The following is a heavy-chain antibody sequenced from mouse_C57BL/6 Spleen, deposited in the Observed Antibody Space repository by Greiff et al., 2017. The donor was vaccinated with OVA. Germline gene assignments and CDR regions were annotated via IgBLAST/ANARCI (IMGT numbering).Heavy chain of an antibody. CDR3: ARDASLYWYFDV. V-gene: IGHV7-1*01. Sequence: EVMLVESGGGLVQSGRSLRLSCATSGFTFSDFYMEWVRQAPGKGLEWIAASRNKANDYTTEYSASVKGRFIVSRDTSQSILYLQMNALRAEDTAIYYCARDASLYWYFDVWGTGTTVTVSS. CDR2: SRNKANDYTT. J-gene: IGHJ1*03. CDR1: GFTFSDFY.